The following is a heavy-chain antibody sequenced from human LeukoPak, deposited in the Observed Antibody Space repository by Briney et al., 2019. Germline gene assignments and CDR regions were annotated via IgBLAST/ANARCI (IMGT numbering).Heavy chain of an antibody. J-gene: IGHJ4*02. V-gene: IGHV1-8*01. Sequence: ASVKVSCKASGYTFTSYDINCVRQATGQGLEWMGWMNPNSGNTGYAQRFQGRVTMTRNTSISTAYMELRSLRSDDTAVYYCARSQDGVPFDYRGQGTLVTVSS. CDR1: GYTFTSYD. D-gene: IGHD5-24*01. CDR2: MNPNSGNT. CDR3: ARSQDGVPFDY.